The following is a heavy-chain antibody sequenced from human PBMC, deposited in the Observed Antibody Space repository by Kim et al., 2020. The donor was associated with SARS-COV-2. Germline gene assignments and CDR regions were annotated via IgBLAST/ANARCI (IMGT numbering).Heavy chain of an antibody. V-gene: IGHV3-43*01. CDR1: GFTFDDYT. CDR3: AKALAFRVPYYYGMDV. J-gene: IGHJ6*02. CDR2: ISWDGGST. Sequence: GGSLRLSCAASGFTFDDYTMHWVRQAPGKGLEWVSLISWDGGSTYYADSVKGRFTISRDNSKNSLYLQMNSLRTEDTALYYCAKALAFRVPYYYGMDVWGQGTTVTVSS. D-gene: IGHD3-16*01.